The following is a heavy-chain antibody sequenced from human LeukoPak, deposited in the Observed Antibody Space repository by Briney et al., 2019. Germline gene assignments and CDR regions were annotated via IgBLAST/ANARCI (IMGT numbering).Heavy chain of an antibody. V-gene: IGHV3-7*01. Sequence: GGSLRLSCVTSGFTFSSYWLEWVRQAPGKGLEGVANINQDGSLKNYVDSVKGRFTISRDNAKNSLYLQMSSLRAEDTAVYYCTKYYDNSGYSDYWGQGTLLTVSS. D-gene: IGHD3-22*01. CDR1: GFTFSSYW. J-gene: IGHJ4*02. CDR3: TKYYDNSGYSDY. CDR2: INQDGSLK.